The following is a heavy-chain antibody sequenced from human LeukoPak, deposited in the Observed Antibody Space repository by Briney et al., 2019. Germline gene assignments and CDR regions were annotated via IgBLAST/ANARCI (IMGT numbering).Heavy chain of an antibody. V-gene: IGHV4-39*01. CDR2: IYYSGST. D-gene: IGHD3-16*01. CDR1: GGSISSSSYY. J-gene: IGHJ4*02. Sequence: SETLSLTCTVSGGSISSSSYYWGWIRQPPGKGLEWIGSIYYSGSTYYNPSLKSRVTISVDTSKNQFSLKLSSVTAADTAVYYCARHGDDLYYFDYWGQRTLATVSS. CDR3: ARHGDDLYYFDY.